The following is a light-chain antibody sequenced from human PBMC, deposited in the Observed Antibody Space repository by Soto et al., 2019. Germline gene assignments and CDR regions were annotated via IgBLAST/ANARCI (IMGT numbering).Light chain of an antibody. CDR3: QQRSNWPPVIT. V-gene: IGKV3-11*01. Sequence: EIVLTQSPATLSLSPGERATLSCRASQSFSSYLAWYQQKPGQAPRLLIYDASKRATGIPARFSGRGSGTDFPLTIRSLEPEDFAVYYCQQRSNWPPVITFGQGTRLEIK. CDR2: DAS. CDR1: QSFSSY. J-gene: IGKJ5*01.